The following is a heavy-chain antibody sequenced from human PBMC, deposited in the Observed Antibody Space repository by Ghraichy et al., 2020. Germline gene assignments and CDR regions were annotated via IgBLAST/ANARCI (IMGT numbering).Heavy chain of an antibody. D-gene: IGHD4-23*01. V-gene: IGHV4-30-2*01. CDR1: GGSISSGGYS. CDR2: IYQSGST. CDR3: ARGGAGNRDYGGRPQGFDY. J-gene: IGHJ4*02. Sequence: SETLSLTCAVSGGSISSGGYSWSWIRQPPGKGLEWIGYIYQSGSTYYNPSLKSRVTISLDRSKNQFSLKLTSVTAADTAVYYCARGGAGNRDYGGRPQGFDYWGQGTLVTVSS.